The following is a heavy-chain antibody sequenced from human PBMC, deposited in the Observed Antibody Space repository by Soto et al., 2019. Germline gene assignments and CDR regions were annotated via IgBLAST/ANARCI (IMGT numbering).Heavy chain of an antibody. CDR3: ASSGLNEYYFDY. Sequence: ASVKVSCKASGYTFTSYVMHWVRQAPGQRLEWMGWINAGNGNTKYSQKFQGRVTITRDTSASTAYMGLSSLRSEDTAVYYCASSGLNEYYFDYWGQGTLVTVSS. J-gene: IGHJ4*02. CDR2: INAGNGNT. V-gene: IGHV1-3*01. D-gene: IGHD3-10*01. CDR1: GYTFTSYV.